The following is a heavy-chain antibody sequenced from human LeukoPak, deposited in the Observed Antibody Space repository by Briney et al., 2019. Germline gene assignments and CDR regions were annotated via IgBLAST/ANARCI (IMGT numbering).Heavy chain of an antibody. V-gene: IGHV4-39*01. J-gene: IGHJ4*02. CDR2: IYYSGST. Sequence: KPSETLSLTCTVSGGSISSSSYYWGWTRQPPGKGLEWIGSIYYSGSTYYNPSLKSRVTISVDTSKNQFSLKLSSVTAADTAVYYCARGQWLMNFDYWGQGTLVTVSS. CDR1: GGSISSSSYY. D-gene: IGHD6-19*01. CDR3: ARGQWLMNFDY.